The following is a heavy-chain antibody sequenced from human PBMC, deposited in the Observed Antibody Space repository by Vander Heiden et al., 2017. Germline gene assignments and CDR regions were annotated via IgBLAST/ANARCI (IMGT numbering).Heavy chain of an antibody. V-gene: IGHV4-30-4*08. D-gene: IGHD3-16*01. CDR2: IYYSGTT. CDR1: GGSISSGDSY. Sequence: VQLLESGPGLVKPSQTLSLTCSVSGGSISSGDSYWNWIRQSPGRSLEWIGYIYYSGTTYSMPSLTSRVTISIDTSKNQFSLKLRSVTAADTAVYFCARGNYWGYFDYWGQGALVTVSS. J-gene: IGHJ4*02. CDR3: ARGNYWGYFDY.